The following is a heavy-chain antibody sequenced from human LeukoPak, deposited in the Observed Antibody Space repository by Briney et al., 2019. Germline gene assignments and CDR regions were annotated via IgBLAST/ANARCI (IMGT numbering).Heavy chain of an antibody. CDR1: GFTFSNAW. Sequence: GGSLRLSCAASGFTFSNAWMSWVRQAPGKGLEWVGRIKSKTDGGTTDYAAPVKGRFTISRDDSKNTLYLQMNSLKTEDTAVYYCTTGSVGLGGYGDSDYYYYGMDVWGQGTTVTVSS. CDR3: TTGSVGLGGYGDSDYYYYGMDV. D-gene: IGHD4-17*01. CDR2: IKSKTDGGTT. J-gene: IGHJ6*02. V-gene: IGHV3-15*01.